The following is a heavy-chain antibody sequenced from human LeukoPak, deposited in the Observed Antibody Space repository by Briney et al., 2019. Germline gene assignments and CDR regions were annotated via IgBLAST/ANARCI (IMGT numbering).Heavy chain of an antibody. CDR1: GYSFTSYW. CDR3: ARPSMVRGIDAFDI. Sequence: GESLKISCKGSGYSFTSYWIGWVRQMPGEGLEWMGIIYPGDSDTRYSPSFQGQVTITADKSISTAYLQWSSLKASDTAMYYCARPSMVRGIDAFDIWGQGTMVTVSS. J-gene: IGHJ3*02. CDR2: IYPGDSDT. V-gene: IGHV5-51*01. D-gene: IGHD3-10*01.